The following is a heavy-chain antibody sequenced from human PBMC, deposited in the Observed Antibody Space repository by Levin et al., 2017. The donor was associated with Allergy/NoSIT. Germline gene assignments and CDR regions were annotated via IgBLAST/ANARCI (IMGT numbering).Heavy chain of an antibody. Sequence: PGGSLRLSCEASGFTFSTYDMHWVRQVSGKGLEWVSAIGTAGDTYYEDSVKGRFTTSRENAKNSLYLQMTGLGAGDTGVYYCAREGFGDFGVWDGLDVWGQGTTVIVSS. CDR2: IGTAGDT. CDR3: AREGFGDFGVWDGLDV. D-gene: IGHD3-3*01. V-gene: IGHV3-13*01. CDR1: GFTFSTYD. J-gene: IGHJ6*02.